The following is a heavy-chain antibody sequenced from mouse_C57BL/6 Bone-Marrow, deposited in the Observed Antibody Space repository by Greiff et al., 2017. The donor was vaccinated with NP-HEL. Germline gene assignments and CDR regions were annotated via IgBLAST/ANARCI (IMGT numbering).Heavy chain of an antibody. CDR1: GYTFTSYW. CDR2: IHPSDSDT. J-gene: IGHJ4*01. Sequence: QVHVKQPGAELVKPGASVKVSCKASGYTFTSYWMHWVKQRPGQGLEWIGRIHPSDSDTNYNQQFKGKATLTVDKSSSTAYMQLSSLTSEDSAVYYCAIEEGYAMDYWGQGTSVTVSS. CDR3: AIEEGYAMDY. V-gene: IGHV1-74*01.